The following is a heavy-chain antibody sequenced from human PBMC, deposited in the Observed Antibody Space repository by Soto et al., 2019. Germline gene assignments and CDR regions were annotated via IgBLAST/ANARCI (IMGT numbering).Heavy chain of an antibody. CDR3: ARLAYSSRGGQFFDY. V-gene: IGHV4-31*03. D-gene: IGHD6-13*01. Sequence: QVQLQESGPGLVEPSQTLSLTYNVSGDSISSGGYRWSWIRQHPGKGLEWIVYIYYSGDTYYNPSLKSRVAISVHTPKKQFSLNLSSATAADTAVYYCARLAYSSRGGQFFDYWGQGVLVTVSS. CDR2: IYYSGDT. CDR1: GDSISSGGYR. J-gene: IGHJ4*02.